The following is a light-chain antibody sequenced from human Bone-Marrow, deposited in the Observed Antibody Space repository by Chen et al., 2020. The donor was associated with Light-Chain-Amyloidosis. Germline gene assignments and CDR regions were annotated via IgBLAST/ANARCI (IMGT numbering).Light chain of an antibody. J-gene: IGLJ1*01. CDR2: EVT. Sequence: QSALTQPASVSGSPGQALTISCTGTSSDVGGDNHVSWYQQHPDKAPNLMIYEVTNRTSLVPDRFSGSKSDNTASLTISGLQTEDEADYFCSSYTITNTLVFGSGTRVTVL. V-gene: IGLV2-14*01. CDR3: SSYTITNTLV. CDR1: SSDVGGDNH.